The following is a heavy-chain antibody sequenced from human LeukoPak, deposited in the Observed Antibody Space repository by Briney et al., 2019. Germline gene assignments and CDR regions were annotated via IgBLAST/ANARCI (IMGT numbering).Heavy chain of an antibody. CDR2: IYYSGST. CDR1: GGSISSYY. Sequence: SETLSLTCTVSGGSISSYYWSWIRQPPGKGLEWIGYIYYSGSTNYNPSLKSRVTISVDTSKNQFSLKLSSVTAADTAVYYCARQKGLSSSWEVEYYFDYWGQGTLVTVSS. J-gene: IGHJ4*02. V-gene: IGHV4-59*08. CDR3: ARQKGLSSSWEVEYYFDY. D-gene: IGHD6-13*01.